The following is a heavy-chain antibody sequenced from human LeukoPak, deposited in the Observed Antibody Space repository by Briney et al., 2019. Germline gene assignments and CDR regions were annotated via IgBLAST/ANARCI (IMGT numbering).Heavy chain of an antibody. CDR3: ASYGDYPRRDY. CDR1: GFTFSSYS. D-gene: IGHD4-17*01. Sequence: GGPLRLSCAASGFTFSSYSMNWVRQAPGKGLEWVSSISSSSYIYYADSVKGRFTISRDNAKNSLYLQMNSLRAEDTAVYYRASYGDYPRRDYWGQGTLVTVSS. J-gene: IGHJ4*02. CDR2: ISSSSYI. V-gene: IGHV3-21*01.